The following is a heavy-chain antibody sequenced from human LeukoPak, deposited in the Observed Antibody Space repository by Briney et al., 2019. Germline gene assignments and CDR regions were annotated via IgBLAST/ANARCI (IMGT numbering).Heavy chain of an antibody. J-gene: IGHJ6*03. CDR2: ISAYNGNT. Sequence: GASVKVSCKASGYTFTSYGISWVRQAPGQGLEWMGWISAYNGNTNYAQKLQGRVTMTTDTSTSTAYMELRSLRSDDTAVYYCARVASHYCGGDCYPGDYYYYMDVWSKGTTVTVCS. V-gene: IGHV1-18*01. CDR1: GYTFTSYG. CDR3: ARVASHYCGGDCYPGDYYYYMDV. D-gene: IGHD2-21*01.